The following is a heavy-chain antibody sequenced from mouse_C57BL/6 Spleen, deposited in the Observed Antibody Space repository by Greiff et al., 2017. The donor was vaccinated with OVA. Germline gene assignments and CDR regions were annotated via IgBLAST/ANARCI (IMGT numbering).Heavy chain of an antibody. CDR3: ARGDYEGYYAMDY. Sequence: EVHLVESGGGLVKPGGSLKLSCAASGFTFSDYGMHWVRQAPEKGLEWVAYISSGSSTLYYADTVKGRFTISRDNAKNTLFLQMTSLRSEDTAMYYCARGDYEGYYAMDYWGQGTSVTVSS. CDR2: ISSGSSTL. J-gene: IGHJ4*01. D-gene: IGHD2-4*01. V-gene: IGHV5-17*01. CDR1: GFTFSDYG.